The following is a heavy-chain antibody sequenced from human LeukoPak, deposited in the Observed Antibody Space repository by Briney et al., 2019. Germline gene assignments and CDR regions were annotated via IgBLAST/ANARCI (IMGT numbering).Heavy chain of an antibody. V-gene: IGHV5-51*01. CDR1: GYSFTSYW. CDR3: ASTSTRMDSNRGAFDI. Sequence: GESLKISCKGSGYSFTSYWIGWVRQMPGKGLEWMGIIYPGDSDTRYSPSFQGQVTISTDKSISTAYLQWSSLKASDTAMYYCASTSTRMDSNRGAFDIWGQGTMVTVSS. J-gene: IGHJ3*02. D-gene: IGHD3-10*01. CDR2: IYPGDSDT.